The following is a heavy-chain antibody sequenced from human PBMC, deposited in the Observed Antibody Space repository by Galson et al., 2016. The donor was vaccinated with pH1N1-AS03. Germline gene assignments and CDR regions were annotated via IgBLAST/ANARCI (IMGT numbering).Heavy chain of an antibody. D-gene: IGHD3-16*01. CDR1: GDSTFDYY. J-gene: IGHJ2*01. CDR2: IQTTGNT. CDR3: ARDPPLGIGWYFDL. V-gene: IGHV4-4*09. Sequence: SETLSLTCTVSGDSTFDYYWNWIRQPPGKGLEWIGYIQTTGNTKYNPSLKSRVTMSIDTSKNQFSLHLMSVTAADTALYYCARDPPLGIGWYFDLWGRGTLVTVSS.